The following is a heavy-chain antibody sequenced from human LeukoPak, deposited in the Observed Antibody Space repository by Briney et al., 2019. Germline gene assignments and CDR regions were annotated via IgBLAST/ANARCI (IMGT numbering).Heavy chain of an antibody. D-gene: IGHD2-2*02. V-gene: IGHV2-70*04. CDR3: ARTRYCSSTSCNIFDY. CDR2: IDWDDDK. Sequence: SGPTLVNPTQTLTLTCTFSGFSLSTSGMRVSWIRQPPGKALEWLARIDWDDDKFYSTSLKTRLTISKDTFKNQVVLTMTNMDPVDTATYYCARTRYCSSTSCNIFDYWGQGTLVTVSS. J-gene: IGHJ4*02. CDR1: GFSLSTSGMR.